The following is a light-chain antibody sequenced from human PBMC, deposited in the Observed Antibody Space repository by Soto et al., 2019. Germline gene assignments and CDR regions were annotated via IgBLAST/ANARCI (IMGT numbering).Light chain of an antibody. Sequence: EIVMTQSPATLSVSPGERATLSCRASQSVSSNLAWYQQKPGQAPRLLIYGASTRATGIPARFSGSGFGTEFTLTISSLQSEDFAVYYCQQYYNWPPMYTFGQGTKLEI. CDR2: GAS. CDR1: QSVSSN. V-gene: IGKV3-15*01. CDR3: QQYYNWPPMYT. J-gene: IGKJ2*01.